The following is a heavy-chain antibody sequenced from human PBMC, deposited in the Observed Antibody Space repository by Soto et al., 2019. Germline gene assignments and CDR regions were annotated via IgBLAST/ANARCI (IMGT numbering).Heavy chain of an antibody. CDR3: ARDSLVIAVVPAAMSYYYYYMDV. D-gene: IGHD2-2*01. CDR1: GFTFSSYG. Sequence: PGGSLRLSCAASGFTFSSYGMHWVRQAPGKGLEWVAVIWYDGSNKYYADSVKGRFTISRDNSKNTLYLQMNSLRAEDTDVYYCARDSLVIAVVPAAMSYYYYYMDVWGKGTTVTVSS. V-gene: IGHV3-33*01. J-gene: IGHJ6*03. CDR2: IWYDGSNK.